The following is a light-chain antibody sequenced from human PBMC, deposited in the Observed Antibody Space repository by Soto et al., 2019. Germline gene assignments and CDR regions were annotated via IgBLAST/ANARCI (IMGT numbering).Light chain of an antibody. J-gene: IGKJ4*01. V-gene: IGKV3-11*01. CDR2: GAS. CDR1: QSISSN. CDR3: QQSSSWPFT. Sequence: EVVLTQSPATLSLSPGERATLSCRASQSISSNLAWYQQKPGQAPRLLIYGASNRATGIPARFSGSGSGTDFNLTISRLEPEDSAVYYCQQSSSWPFTFGGGTKVEIK.